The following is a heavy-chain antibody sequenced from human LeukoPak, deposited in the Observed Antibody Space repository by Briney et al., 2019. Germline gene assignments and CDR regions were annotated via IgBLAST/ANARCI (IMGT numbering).Heavy chain of an antibody. CDR3: AREMYYYDSSGYADY. CDR2: ISSSSSYI. Sequence: GGSLRLSCAASGFTFSSYEMNWVRQAPGKGLEWVSSISSSSSYIYYADSVKGRFTISRDNAKNSLYLQMNSLRAEDTAVYYCAREMYYYDSSGYADYWGQGTLVTVSS. J-gene: IGHJ4*02. V-gene: IGHV3-21*01. D-gene: IGHD3-22*01. CDR1: GFTFSSYE.